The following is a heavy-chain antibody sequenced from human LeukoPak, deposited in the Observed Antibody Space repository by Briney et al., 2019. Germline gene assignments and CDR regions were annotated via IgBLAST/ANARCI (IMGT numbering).Heavy chain of an antibody. V-gene: IGHV3-7*01. Sequence: PGGSLRLSCAASGFTFNNYYMSWVGQAPGKGLEWVANIKQDGSDKYYVDSVKGRFTISRDNAKNSLYLEMNSLRAEDTAVYYCAREALVAAVDDAFDIWGQGTMVTVSS. D-gene: IGHD6-13*01. CDR1: GFTFNNYY. CDR2: IKQDGSDK. CDR3: AREALVAAVDDAFDI. J-gene: IGHJ3*02.